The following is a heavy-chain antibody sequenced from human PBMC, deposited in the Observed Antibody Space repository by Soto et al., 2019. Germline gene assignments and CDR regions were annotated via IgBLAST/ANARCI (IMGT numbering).Heavy chain of an antibody. CDR2: IYYSGST. J-gene: IGHJ5*01. CDR3: ATMTVENQHGGFDS. D-gene: IGHD3-22*01. V-gene: IGHV4-61*01. CDR1: GGSVSSGNHY. Sequence: SETLSLTCTVSGGSVSSGNHYWSWIRQPPGKGLEWIGYIYYSGSTSYNPSLKSRVTMSADMSNNRISLKLISMTAADTATYYSATMTVENQHGGFDSWGQGTLVTVSS.